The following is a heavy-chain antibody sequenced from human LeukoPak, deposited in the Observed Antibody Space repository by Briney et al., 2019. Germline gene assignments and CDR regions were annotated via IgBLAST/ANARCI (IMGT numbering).Heavy chain of an antibody. CDR1: GFTFSSYG. D-gene: IGHD2-15*01. J-gene: IGHJ4*02. CDR2: ISYDGSNK. Sequence: GGSLRLSCAASGFTFSSYGMHWVRQAPGKGLEWVAVISYDGSNKYYADSVKGRFTISRDNSKNTLYLQMNSLRAEDTAVYCCAKGARGGCSGGSCNPFDYWGQGTLVTVSS. V-gene: IGHV3-30*18. CDR3: AKGARGGCSGGSCNPFDY.